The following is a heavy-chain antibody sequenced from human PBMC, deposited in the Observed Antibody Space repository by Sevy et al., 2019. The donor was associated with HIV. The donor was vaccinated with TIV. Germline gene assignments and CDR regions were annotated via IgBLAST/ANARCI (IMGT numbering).Heavy chain of an antibody. V-gene: IGHV3-23*01. CDR1: GFTFSSYA. D-gene: IGHD2-2*02. J-gene: IGHJ6*02. CDR2: ISGSGGST. Sequence: GGSLRLSCAASGFTFSSYAMSWVRQAPGKGLEWVSAISGSGGSTYYADSVKGRFTISRDNSKNTLYLQMNSLRAEDTAVYYCAKGGYCSSTSCYTDYYGMDVWGQRTTVTVSS. CDR3: AKGGYCSSTSCYTDYYGMDV.